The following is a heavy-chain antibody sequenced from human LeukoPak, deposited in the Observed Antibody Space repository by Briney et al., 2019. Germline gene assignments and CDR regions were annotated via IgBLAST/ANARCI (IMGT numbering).Heavy chain of an antibody. D-gene: IGHD2-2*01. CDR3: AREFPDIVVVPAAQGFHY. CDR2: INPNSGGT. V-gene: IGHV1-2*02. Sequence: GASVKVSCKASGYTFTGYYMHWVRRAPGQGHEWMGWINPNSGGTNYAQKFQGRVTMTRDTSISTAYMELSRLRSDDTAVYYCAREFPDIVVVPAAQGFHYWGQGTLVTVSS. CDR1: GYTFTGYY. J-gene: IGHJ4*02.